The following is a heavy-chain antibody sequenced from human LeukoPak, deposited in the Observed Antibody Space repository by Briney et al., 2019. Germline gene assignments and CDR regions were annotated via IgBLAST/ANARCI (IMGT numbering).Heavy chain of an antibody. J-gene: IGHJ4*02. V-gene: IGHV5-51*01. CDR1: GYSFTSYW. D-gene: IGHD1-26*01. CDR3: ARQGADGGSPFAY. CDR2: IYPGDSDT. Sequence: GESLKISCNGSGYSFTSYWIGWVRQMPGKGLGWMGSIYPGDSDTRYSPSFQGQVTISADKSISTAYLQWSSLKASDTAIYYCARQGADGGSPFAYWGQGTLVTVSS.